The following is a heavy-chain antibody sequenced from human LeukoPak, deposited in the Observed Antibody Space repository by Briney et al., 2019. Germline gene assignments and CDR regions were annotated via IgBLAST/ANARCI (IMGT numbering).Heavy chain of an antibody. CDR1: GYTLTELS. Sequence: GASVKVSCKVSGYTLTELSMHWVRQAPGKGLEWMGGFDPEDGETIYAQKFQGRVTMTEDTSTDTAYMELSSLRSEDTAVYYCATDHRRHYDILTGIYYYYGMDVWGQGTTVTVSS. CDR2: FDPEDGET. CDR3: ATDHRRHYDILTGIYYYYGMDV. D-gene: IGHD3-9*01. J-gene: IGHJ6*02. V-gene: IGHV1-24*01.